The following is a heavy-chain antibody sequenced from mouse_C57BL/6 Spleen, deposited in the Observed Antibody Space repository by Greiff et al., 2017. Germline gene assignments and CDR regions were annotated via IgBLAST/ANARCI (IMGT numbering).Heavy chain of an antibody. Sequence: EVQVVESGGGLVKPGGSLKLSCAASGFTFSSYTMSWVRQTPEKRLEWVATISGGGGNTYYPDSVKGRFTISRDNAKNTLYLQMSSLRSEDTALYYCARQGYYGSSFYYAMDYWGQGTSVTVSS. J-gene: IGHJ4*01. CDR1: GFTFSSYT. D-gene: IGHD1-1*01. CDR3: ARQGYYGSSFYYAMDY. CDR2: ISGGGGNT. V-gene: IGHV5-9*01.